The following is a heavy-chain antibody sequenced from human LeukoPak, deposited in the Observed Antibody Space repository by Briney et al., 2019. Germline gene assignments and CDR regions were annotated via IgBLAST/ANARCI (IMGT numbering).Heavy chain of an antibody. Sequence: GGSLRLSCAASGFTFSGSAMHWVRQACGKGREWVGRIRSKANSYATAYAASVKGRFTIPRDDSKNTAYMQMNSLKTEDTAVYYCTRQKNDGGFWGQGTLVTVSS. CDR3: TRQKNDGGF. V-gene: IGHV3-73*01. D-gene: IGHD5-24*01. CDR1: GFTFSGSA. J-gene: IGHJ4*02. CDR2: IRSKANSYAT.